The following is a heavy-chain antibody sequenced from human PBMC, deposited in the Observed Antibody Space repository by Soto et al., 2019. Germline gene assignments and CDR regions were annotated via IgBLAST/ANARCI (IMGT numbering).Heavy chain of an antibody. CDR1: GFTFSSYA. J-gene: IGHJ4*02. V-gene: IGHV3-23*01. Sequence: EVQLLESGGGLVQPGGSLRLSCAASGFTFSSYAMSWVRQAPGKGLEWVSAISGSGGSTYYADSVKGRFTISRDNSNNTQYLQMNNLRAEDTAVYYCAKDARGYSYGWFSDYWGQGTLVTVSS. CDR3: AKDARGYSYGWFSDY. D-gene: IGHD5-18*01. CDR2: ISGSGGST.